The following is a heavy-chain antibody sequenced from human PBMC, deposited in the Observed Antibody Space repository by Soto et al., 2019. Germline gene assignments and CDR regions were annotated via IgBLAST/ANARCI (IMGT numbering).Heavy chain of an antibody. D-gene: IGHD3-10*01. CDR1: GGSISSSNW. V-gene: IGHV4-4*02. Sequence: QVQLQESGPGLVKPSGTLSLTCAVSGGSISSSNWWSWVRQPPGKGLEWIGEIYNSGSTNYNPSLKSRGTITVDKSKNQFSLKLSSVTAADTDVYYCARDPSNYYGSGSYLGYWGQGTLVTVSS. CDR3: ARDPSNYYGSGSYLGY. J-gene: IGHJ4*02. CDR2: IYNSGST.